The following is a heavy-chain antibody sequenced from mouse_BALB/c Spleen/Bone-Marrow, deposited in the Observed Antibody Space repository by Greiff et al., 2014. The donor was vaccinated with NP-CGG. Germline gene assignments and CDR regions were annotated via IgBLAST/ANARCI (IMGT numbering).Heavy chain of an antibody. CDR1: GFNIKDTY. D-gene: IGHD1-1*01. V-gene: IGHV14-3*02. Sequence: VQLQQSGAELVKPGASVKLSCTASGFNIKDTYMHWVKQRPEQGLEWIGRIDPANGNTKYDPKFQGKATITADTSSNTAYLQLSGLTSEVTAVYYCARYYYGSSYFDYWGQGTTLTVSS. J-gene: IGHJ2*01. CDR3: ARYYYGSSYFDY. CDR2: IDPANGNT.